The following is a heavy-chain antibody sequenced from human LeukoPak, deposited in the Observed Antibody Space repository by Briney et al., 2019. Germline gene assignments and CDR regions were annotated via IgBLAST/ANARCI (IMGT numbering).Heavy chain of an antibody. CDR1: VDSGLTRW. D-gene: IGHD1-26*01. Sequence: PGGSLGLSCVASVDSGLTRWMSWVRQAPGKGLEWVATIKEDGNEKHYADSVKGRFTISRDNGKSSLYLQMSSLRVEDTAVYYCASAAGWEFAYWGQGTLVTVSS. CDR3: ASAAGWEFAY. V-gene: IGHV3-7*01. J-gene: IGHJ4*02. CDR2: IKEDGNEK.